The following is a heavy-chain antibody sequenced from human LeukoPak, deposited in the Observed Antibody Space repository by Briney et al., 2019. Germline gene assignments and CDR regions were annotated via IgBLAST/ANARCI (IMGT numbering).Heavy chain of an antibody. CDR1: GGSFSGYY. CDR2: INHSGST. V-gene: IGHV4-34*01. Sequence: PSDTLSLTCAVYGGSFSGYYWRGLRQPPGKGLEWIGEINHSGSTNYNPSLKSRVTISVDTSKNQFSLKLSSVTAADTAVYYCARKARRVKFDYWGQGTLVTVSS. D-gene: IGHD1-14*01. J-gene: IGHJ4*02. CDR3: ARKARRVKFDY.